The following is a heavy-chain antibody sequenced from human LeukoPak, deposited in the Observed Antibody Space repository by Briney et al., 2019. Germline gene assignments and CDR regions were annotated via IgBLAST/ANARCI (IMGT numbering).Heavy chain of an antibody. V-gene: IGHV3-21*01. J-gene: IGHJ4*02. CDR3: ARDPKYSSTDY. CDR1: GFTLSSYD. D-gene: IGHD6-13*01. Sequence: GGSLRLSCAASGFTLSSYDMNWVRQAPGKGLEWVSSISPSGSYIYYADSVKGRFTISRDNAKNSLYLQMNSLRAEDTAVYYCARDPKYSSTDYWGQGTLVTVSS. CDR2: ISPSGSYI.